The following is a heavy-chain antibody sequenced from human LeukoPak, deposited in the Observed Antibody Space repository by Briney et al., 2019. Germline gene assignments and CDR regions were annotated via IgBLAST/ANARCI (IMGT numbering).Heavy chain of an antibody. CDR1: GFTFSTYG. CDR3: ARGFGSAVVISHLDY. CDR2: IWYDGSNE. Sequence: PGRSLRLSCAASGFTFSTYGMHWVRQAPGKGLEWVAVIWYDGSNEYYADSVKGRFTISRDNSKNTLYLQMNSLRAEDTAVYYCARGFGSAVVISHLDYWGQGALVTASS. J-gene: IGHJ4*02. V-gene: IGHV3-33*01. D-gene: IGHD2-21*01.